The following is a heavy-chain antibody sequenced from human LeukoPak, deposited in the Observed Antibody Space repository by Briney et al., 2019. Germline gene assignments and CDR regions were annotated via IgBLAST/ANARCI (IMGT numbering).Heavy chain of an antibody. V-gene: IGHV1-46*01. CDR1: GYTFTSYY. CDR3: ARDPKSPLYDILTGPYYFDY. Sequence: ASVKVSCKASGYTFTSYYMHWVRQAPGQGLEWMGIINPSGGSTSYAQKFQGRVTVTRDASTSTVYMELSSLRSEDTAVYYCARDPKSPLYDILTGPYYFDYWGQGTLVTVSS. D-gene: IGHD3-9*01. J-gene: IGHJ4*02. CDR2: INPSGGST.